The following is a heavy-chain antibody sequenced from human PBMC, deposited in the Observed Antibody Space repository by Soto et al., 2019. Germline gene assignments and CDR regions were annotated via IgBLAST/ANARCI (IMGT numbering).Heavy chain of an antibody. V-gene: IGHV1-8*01. D-gene: IGHD5-12*01. CDR1: GYTFTSYD. Sequence: ASVKVSCKASGYTFTSYDINWVRQATGQGLEWMGWMNPNSGNTGYAQKFQGRVTMTRNTSISTAYMELSSLRSEDTAVYYCATGGYSGYEPLYYYYYMDVWDKGTTVTVSS. CDR2: MNPNSGNT. J-gene: IGHJ6*03. CDR3: ATGGYSGYEPLYYYYYMDV.